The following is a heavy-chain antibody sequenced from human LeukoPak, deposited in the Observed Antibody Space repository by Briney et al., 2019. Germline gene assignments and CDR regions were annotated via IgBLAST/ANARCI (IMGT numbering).Heavy chain of an antibody. CDR1: GFTFRDYS. CDR3: ARELSWGFSFDY. V-gene: IGHV3-21*01. Sequence: GGSLRLSCAASGFTFRDYSMNWVRHVPGKGLEWISSMSSRGTYIYYADAVKGRFTISRDNTQSSAFLQMNSLRVDDTAIYYCARELSWGFSFDYWGQGTLVTVSS. D-gene: IGHD3-10*01. CDR2: MSSRGTYI. J-gene: IGHJ4*02.